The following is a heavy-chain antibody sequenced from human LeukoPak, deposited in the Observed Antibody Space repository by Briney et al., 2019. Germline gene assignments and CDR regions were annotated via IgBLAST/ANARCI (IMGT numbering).Heavy chain of an antibody. D-gene: IGHD3-16*01. V-gene: IGHV3-11*01. J-gene: IGHJ6*03. CDR1: SFTLGDWY. Sequence: PGGSLRLSCTASSFTLGDWYMSWIRQAPGKGQEWVSYISNSGFATYYADSVKGRFTVSRDNAKNSLFLQMDSLRAEDTAVYFCARDFRNLGMDVWGKGTTVTVSS. CDR3: ARDFRNLGMDV. CDR2: ISNSGFAT.